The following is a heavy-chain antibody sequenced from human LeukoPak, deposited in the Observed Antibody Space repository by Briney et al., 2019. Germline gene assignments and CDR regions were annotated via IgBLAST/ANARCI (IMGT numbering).Heavy chain of an antibody. Sequence: ASVKVSCKASGYTFTSYAMHWVRQAPGQRLEWMGWINAGNGNTNYAQKLQGRVTVTTDTSTSTAYMDLRSLTSDDTAVYYCARADSGSYSEYYFDYWGQGTLVTVSS. J-gene: IGHJ4*02. CDR2: INAGNGNT. D-gene: IGHD3-10*01. V-gene: IGHV1-3*01. CDR1: GYTFTSYA. CDR3: ARADSGSYSEYYFDY.